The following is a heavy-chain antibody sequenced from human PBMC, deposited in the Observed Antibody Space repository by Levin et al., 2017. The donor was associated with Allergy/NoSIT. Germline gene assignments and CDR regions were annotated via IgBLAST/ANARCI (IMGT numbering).Heavy chain of an antibody. J-gene: IGHJ4*02. V-gene: IGHV3-30*04. CDR2: ISYDGSNK. CDR1: GFTFSSYA. Sequence: PGGSLRLSCAASGFTFSSYAMHWVRQAPGKGLEWVAVISYDGSNKYYADSVKGRFTISRDNSKNTLYLQMNSLRAEDTAVYYCAINYYDSLEPYFDYWGQGTLVTVSS. CDR3: AINYYDSLEPYFDY. D-gene: IGHD3-22*01.